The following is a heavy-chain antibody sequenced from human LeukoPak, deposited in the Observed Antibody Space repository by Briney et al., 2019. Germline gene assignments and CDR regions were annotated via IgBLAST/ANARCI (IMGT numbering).Heavy chain of an antibody. CDR2: MNPNSGNT. V-gene: IGHV1-8*01. CDR3: ARGSRRRYYYDSSGYYAIDY. Sequence: GASVKVSCKASGYTFTSYDINWVRQATGQGLEWMGWMNPNSGNTGYAQKFQGRVTMTRNTSISTAYMELSSLRSEDTAVYYCARGSRRRYYYDSSGYYAIDYWGQGTLVTVSS. J-gene: IGHJ4*02. D-gene: IGHD3-22*01. CDR1: GYTFTSYD.